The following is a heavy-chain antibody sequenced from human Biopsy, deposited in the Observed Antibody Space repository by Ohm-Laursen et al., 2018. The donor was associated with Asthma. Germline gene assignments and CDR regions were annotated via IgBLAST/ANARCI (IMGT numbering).Heavy chain of an antibody. D-gene: IGHD7-27*01. CDR3: ARHWDWGSFFDY. J-gene: IGHJ4*02. CDR1: GGSMSSSSYY. CDR2: ISYTGSA. V-gene: IGHV4-39*01. Sequence: SDTLSLTCAASGGSMSSSSYYWGWIRQPPGKGLEWVGSISYTGSAYHNPSLKSRVTISVDTSKNHFSLKLSSVTAADTAVYYCARHWDWGSFFDYWGQGTPVTVSS.